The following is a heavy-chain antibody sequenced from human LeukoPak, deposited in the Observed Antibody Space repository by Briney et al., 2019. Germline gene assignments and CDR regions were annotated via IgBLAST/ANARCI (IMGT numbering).Heavy chain of an antibody. CDR2: ISGSGTNI. Sequence: WGSLRLSCAGSGFTISAYNMSWVRQAPGKGLEWVSSISGSGTNIYYEDSVKGRFTISRDNAKNSLYLQMNSRRAEDTAVYYCARCYSGWSRIDSWGQGTLVTVSS. CDR1: GFTISAYN. V-gene: IGHV3-21*01. J-gene: IGHJ4*02. CDR3: ARCYSGWSRIDS. D-gene: IGHD6-19*01.